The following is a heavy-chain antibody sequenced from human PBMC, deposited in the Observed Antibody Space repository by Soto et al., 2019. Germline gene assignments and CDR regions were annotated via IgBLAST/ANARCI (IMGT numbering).Heavy chain of an antibody. Sequence: GASVKVSCKASGYTSTSYGISWVRQAPGQGLEWMGWISAYNGNTNYAQKLQGRVTMTTDTSTSTAYMELRSLRSDDTAVYYCARDLGYYDFWSGFGSDYGMDVWGQGTTVTVSS. CDR3: ARDLGYYDFWSGFGSDYGMDV. CDR1: GYTSTSYG. J-gene: IGHJ6*02. D-gene: IGHD3-3*01. CDR2: ISAYNGNT. V-gene: IGHV1-18*04.